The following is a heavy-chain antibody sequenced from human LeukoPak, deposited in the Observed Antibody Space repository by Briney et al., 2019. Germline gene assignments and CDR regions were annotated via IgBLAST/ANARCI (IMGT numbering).Heavy chain of an antibody. J-gene: IGHJ4*02. CDR2: ISYSGTT. CDR1: GDSMTNYH. Sequence: PSETLSLTCSVSGDSMTNYHWTWIRQPPGKELEWIGSISYSGTTNYNPFLNSRVTMSVDTSKKQFSLRLNSVTAADTAVYYCVRSGLVRGVSTWGQGTLVTVSS. D-gene: IGHD3-10*01. V-gene: IGHV4-59*01. CDR3: VRSGLVRGVST.